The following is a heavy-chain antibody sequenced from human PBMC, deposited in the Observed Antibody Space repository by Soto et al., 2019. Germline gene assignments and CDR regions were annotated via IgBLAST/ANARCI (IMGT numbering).Heavy chain of an antibody. D-gene: IGHD6-6*01. J-gene: IGHJ3*02. CDR3: ARGSRYIAARNDAFDI. V-gene: IGHV1-18*01. Sequence: QVHLVQSGAEVKKPGASVKVSCKASGYTSTTYGISWVRQAPEQGLEWMGWISAYNGNTKYAQKFQDRVTMTTDTSTCTAYMELRSLTSDDTAMYYCARGSRYIAARNDAFDIWGRWTMVTVSS. CDR2: ISAYNGNT. CDR1: GYTSTTYG.